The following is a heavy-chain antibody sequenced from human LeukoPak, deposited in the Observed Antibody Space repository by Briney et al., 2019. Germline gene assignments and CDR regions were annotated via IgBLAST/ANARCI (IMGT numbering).Heavy chain of an antibody. J-gene: IGHJ4*02. CDR2: IVVGSGNT. V-gene: IGHV1-58*01. CDR3: ARVRDYYDSSGDRYYFDY. CDR1: GFTFTSSA. D-gene: IGHD3-22*01. Sequence: GTSVKVSCKASGFTFTSSAVQWVRQARGQRLEWIGWIVVGSGNTNYAQKFQERVTITRDMSTSTAYMELSSLRSEDTAVYYCARVRDYYDSSGDRYYFDYWGQGTLVTVSS.